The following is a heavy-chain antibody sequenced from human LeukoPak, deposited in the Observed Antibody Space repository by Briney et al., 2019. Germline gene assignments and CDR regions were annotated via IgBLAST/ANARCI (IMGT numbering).Heavy chain of an antibody. V-gene: IGHV4-30-4*01. D-gene: IGHD6-19*01. CDR3: ARDPREYSSGWHDLSYFDY. Sequence: SETLSLTCTVSGGSISSGDYYWSWIRQPPGKGLEWSGYIYYSGSTYYNPSLKSRVTISVDTSKNQFSLKLSSVTAADTAVYYCARDPREYSSGWHDLSYFDYWGQGTLVTVSS. J-gene: IGHJ4*02. CDR1: GGSISSGDYY. CDR2: IYYSGST.